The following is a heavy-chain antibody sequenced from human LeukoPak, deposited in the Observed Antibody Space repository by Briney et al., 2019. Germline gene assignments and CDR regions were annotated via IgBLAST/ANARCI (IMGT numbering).Heavy chain of an antibody. CDR2: ISSSASPI. V-gene: IGHV3-11*01. Sequence: PRGSLRLSCAASGFTFSDYYMTWIRQAPGKGLEWVSYISSSASPIYYADSVKGRFTISRDNARNSLYLQMNTLRADDTAVYYCARGAVAGSWSDFAAFDIWGQGTMVTVSS. J-gene: IGHJ3*02. CDR1: GFTFSDYY. CDR3: ARGAVAGSWSDFAAFDI. D-gene: IGHD6-19*01.